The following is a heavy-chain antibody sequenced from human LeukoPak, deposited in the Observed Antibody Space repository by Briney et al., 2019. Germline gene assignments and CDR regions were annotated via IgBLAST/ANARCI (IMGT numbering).Heavy chain of an antibody. Sequence: EASRKVSCKASGYTFTSSNMHWVRQAPGQGLEWMGIINPSGGSTNYAQKFQGRVTMTRDTSTNTLYMELSSLRAEDTAVYYCARDPYSRGKANYFDNWGQGTLVTVSS. CDR2: INPSGGST. CDR1: GYTFTSSN. CDR3: ARDPYSRGKANYFDN. J-gene: IGHJ4*02. D-gene: IGHD3-22*01. V-gene: IGHV1-46*01.